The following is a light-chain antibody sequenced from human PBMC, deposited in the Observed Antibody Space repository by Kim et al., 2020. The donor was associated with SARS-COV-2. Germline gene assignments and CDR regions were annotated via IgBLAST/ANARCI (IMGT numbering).Light chain of an antibody. CDR1: QSVLYNSNNNNY. J-gene: IGKJ1*01. V-gene: IGKV4-1*01. CDR2: WAS. Sequence: INCKSSQSVLYNSNNNNYLAWYQQKPGQPPKLFIYWASTRSSGVPDRFSGSGSGTDFTLTISSLQAEDVAVYYCQQYSNTPPFWSFGQGTKVDIK. CDR3: QQYSNTPPFWS.